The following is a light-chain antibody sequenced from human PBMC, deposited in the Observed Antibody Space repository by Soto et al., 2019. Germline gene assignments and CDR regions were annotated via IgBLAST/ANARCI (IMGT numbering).Light chain of an antibody. CDR2: DAF. J-gene: IGKJ3*01. V-gene: IGKV3-11*01. Sequence: EIVLTQSPATLSLSPGERATLSCRASQSVSSFLAWYQQKPGQAPRLLIYDAFNRATGIPTRFSGSGSGTDFTLTISSLEPEDFAVSYCQQRTTWPLIFTFGPGTKVDIK. CDR3: QQRTTWPLIFT. CDR1: QSVSSF.